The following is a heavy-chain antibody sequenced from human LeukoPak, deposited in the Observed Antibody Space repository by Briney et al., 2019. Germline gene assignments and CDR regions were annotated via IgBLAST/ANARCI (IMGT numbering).Heavy chain of an antibody. V-gene: IGHV3-15*01. J-gene: IGHJ4*02. D-gene: IGHD6-25*01. CDR2: IKIKIDGGTI. CDR1: GFTFSDAW. Sequence: GGSLRLSRVGSGFTFSDAWISWVRQAPGKGLEWVGRIKIKIDGGTIDYAAPVKGRFTISRDDSRNTLYLQMNSLKTDDTAVYYCTTRRQDGCWGQGTLVTVS. CDR3: TTRRQDGC.